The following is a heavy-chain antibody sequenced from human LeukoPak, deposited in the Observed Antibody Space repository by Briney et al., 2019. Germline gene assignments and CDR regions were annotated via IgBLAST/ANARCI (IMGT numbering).Heavy chain of an antibody. V-gene: IGHV1-2*02. CDR3: ARDAGSSSGLGYYYYYMDV. D-gene: IGHD6-6*01. CDR1: GYTFTGYY. J-gene: IGHJ6*03. CDR2: INPNSGGT. Sequence: ASVKVSCKASGYTFTGYYMHWVRQAPGQGLEWMGWINPNSGGTNYAQKFQGRVTMTRDTSISTAYMELSRLRSDDTAVYYCARDAGSSSGLGYYYYYMDVWGKGTTVTVSS.